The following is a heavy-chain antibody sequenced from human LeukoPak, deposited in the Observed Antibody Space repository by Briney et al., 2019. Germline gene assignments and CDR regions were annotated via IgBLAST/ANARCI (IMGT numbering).Heavy chain of an antibody. J-gene: IGHJ4*02. CDR2: INREETST. CDR3: ARYSESYHAIDY. Sequence: SGESLSLSCALSGLTFSSYWMHCVRHAPGKGLVWVSRINREETSTSYADSMKGRFTNSRDNAENTLYLQMNSLRAEDTARYYCARYSESYHAIDYWGQGTLVTVSS. V-gene: IGHV3-74*01. D-gene: IGHD1-26*01. CDR1: GLTFSSYW.